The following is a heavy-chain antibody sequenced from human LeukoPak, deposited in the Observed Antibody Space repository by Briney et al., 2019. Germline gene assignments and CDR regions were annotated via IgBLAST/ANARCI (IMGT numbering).Heavy chain of an antibody. CDR2: IYHGGST. Sequence: SETLSLTCTVSGYSISSGYYWGWIRQPPGKGLEWIGSIYHGGSTYYNPSLKSRVTISVDTSKNQFSLKLSSVTAADTAVYYCARGASGSSEGGEFDYWGQGTLVTVSS. CDR1: GYSISSGYY. CDR3: ARGASGSSEGGEFDY. J-gene: IGHJ4*02. V-gene: IGHV4-38-2*02. D-gene: IGHD1-26*01.